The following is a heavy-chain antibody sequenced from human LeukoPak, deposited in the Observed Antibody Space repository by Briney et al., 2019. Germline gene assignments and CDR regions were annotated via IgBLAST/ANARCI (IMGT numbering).Heavy chain of an antibody. J-gene: IGHJ4*02. D-gene: IGHD2-21*01. CDR1: GYSISSGYY. Sequence: PSETLSLTCTVSGYSISSGYYWGWIRQPPGKGLERIGSIYHSGSTYYNPSLKSRVTISVDTSKNQFSLKLSSVTAADTAVYYCARTVLIAQGYFDYWGQGTLVTVSS. CDR2: IYHSGST. V-gene: IGHV4-38-2*02. CDR3: ARTVLIAQGYFDY.